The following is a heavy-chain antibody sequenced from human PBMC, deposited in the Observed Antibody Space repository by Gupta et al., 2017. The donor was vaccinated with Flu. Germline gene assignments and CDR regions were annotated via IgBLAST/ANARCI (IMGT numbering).Heavy chain of an antibody. D-gene: IGHD2-15*01. CDR3: SRDGTCDCSGGRCSSVFDP. CDR1: SSYW. J-gene: IGHJ5*02. Sequence: SSYWWHWGRQAPAKGLVWVSRIKSDGSSVGYAVAVKGPFTIYRDNAKNTLYLQMKSLSAEETAVYYCSRDGTCDCSGGRCSSVFDPWGPGPLVIGSS. V-gene: IGHV3-74*01. CDR2: IKSDGSSV.